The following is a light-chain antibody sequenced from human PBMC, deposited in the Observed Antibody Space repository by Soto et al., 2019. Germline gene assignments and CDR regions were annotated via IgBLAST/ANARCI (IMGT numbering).Light chain of an antibody. CDR1: QSVSSN. J-gene: IGKJ3*01. Sequence: EIVFTQSPGTPSLSPGERATLSCRASQSVSSNLAWYQQKPGQAPRLLIYGASSRATGIPDRFSGSGSGTDFTLTIRRXEPEDSAVYYCQQYGSSPFTFGPGTKVDIK. V-gene: IGKV3-20*01. CDR3: QQYGSSPFT. CDR2: GAS.